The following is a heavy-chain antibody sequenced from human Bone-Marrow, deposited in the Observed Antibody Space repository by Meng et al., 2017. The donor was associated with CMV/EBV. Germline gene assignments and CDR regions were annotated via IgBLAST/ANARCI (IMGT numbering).Heavy chain of an antibody. CDR1: GFTFSSYA. Sequence: GGSLRLSCAASGFTFSSYAMHWVRQAPGKGLEWVAVISYDGSNKYYADSVKGRFTISRDNSKNTLYLQMNSLRAEDTAVYYCARYGGIAATREYYYYGMDVWGQGTTVTVSS. J-gene: IGHJ6*02. V-gene: IGHV3-30*04. CDR3: ARYGGIAATREYYYYGMDV. D-gene: IGHD2-15*01. CDR2: ISYDGSNK.